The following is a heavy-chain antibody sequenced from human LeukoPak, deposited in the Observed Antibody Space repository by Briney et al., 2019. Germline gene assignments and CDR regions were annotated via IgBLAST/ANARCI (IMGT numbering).Heavy chain of an antibody. CDR3: VRGNWNYYDSGAYGMDV. Sequence: GGSLRLSCTASGFTFRSYDMHWVRQPTGKGLEWVSTIGRVDDTYYPGSVRGRFTISREDAKNSFYLQMNSLKVEDTAVYFCVRGNWNYYDSGAYGMDVWGQGTTVTVSS. V-gene: IGHV3-13*01. CDR1: GFTFRSYD. CDR2: IGRVDDT. D-gene: IGHD3-10*01. J-gene: IGHJ6*02.